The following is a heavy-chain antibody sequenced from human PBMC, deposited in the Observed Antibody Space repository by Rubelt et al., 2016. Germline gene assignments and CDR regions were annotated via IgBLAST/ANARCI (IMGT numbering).Heavy chain of an antibody. CDR1: GFTFSDYA. CDR3: EKVLRIVVHTTSALDS. V-gene: IGHV3-21*01. CDR2: ISGSSSYI. J-gene: IGHJ3*02. Sequence: CAGFGFTFSDYAMSWVRQAPGKGLEWVSYISGSSSYIYYADSVRGRFTISRANAKNSLNLQMNSLRAEDTAVYYCEKVLRIVVHTTSALDSWGQGTMVTVSS. D-gene: IGHD1-26*01.